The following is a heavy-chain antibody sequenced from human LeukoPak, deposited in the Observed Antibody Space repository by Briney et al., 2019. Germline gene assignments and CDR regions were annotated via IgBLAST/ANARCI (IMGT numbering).Heavy chain of an antibody. V-gene: IGHV3-30*18. CDR3: VKAQGSGDGYDFVFDY. CDR1: GFSFSAYD. D-gene: IGHD3-10*01. Sequence: GGSLRLSCAGAGFSFSAYDMHWVRQAPGKGLERVAVISSDGSIRYYADSVKGRFTISKDNSNTTLHLQMSSLRGEDTALYYCVKAQGSGDGYDFVFDYWGQGTLVTVSS. J-gene: IGHJ4*02. CDR2: ISSDGSIR.